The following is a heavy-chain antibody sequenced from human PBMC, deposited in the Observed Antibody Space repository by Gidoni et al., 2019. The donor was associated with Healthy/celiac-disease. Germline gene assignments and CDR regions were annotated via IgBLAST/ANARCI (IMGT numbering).Heavy chain of an antibody. D-gene: IGHD2-21*02. CDR1: GFPFSSHG. J-gene: IGHJ4*02. V-gene: IGHV3-30*18. CDR3: AKSTTAYCGGDCYSGYFDY. CDR2: RSYDGSNK. Sequence: QVHLVESGGGAVQPGRSLRLSCAASGFPFSSHGMHWVRQAPGKGLEWVPVRSYDGSNKYYADSVKGRFNISRDNSKNTLYLQMNSLRAEDTAVYYCAKSTTAYCGGDCYSGYFDYWGQGTLVTVSS.